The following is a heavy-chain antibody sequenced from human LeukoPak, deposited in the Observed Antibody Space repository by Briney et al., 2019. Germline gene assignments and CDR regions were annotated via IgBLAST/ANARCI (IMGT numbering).Heavy chain of an antibody. CDR1: GFTFSTYW. V-gene: IGHV3-74*03. Sequence: GGSLRLSCAAPGFTFSTYWMHWVRQAPGKGLVWVSRIKSDGSSTKYADSVKGRFTISRDNAKNTLYLQMNSLRAEDTAVYYCARAYGGPDYWGQGTLVTVSS. J-gene: IGHJ4*02. D-gene: IGHD4-23*01. CDR2: IKSDGSST. CDR3: ARAYGGPDY.